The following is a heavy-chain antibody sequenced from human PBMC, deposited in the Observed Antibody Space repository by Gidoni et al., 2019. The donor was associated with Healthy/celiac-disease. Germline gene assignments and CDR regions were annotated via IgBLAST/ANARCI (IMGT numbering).Heavy chain of an antibody. CDR3: ALLPAATKYYYGMDV. J-gene: IGHJ6*02. CDR1: GGTFSSYA. CDR2: IVPIVGTA. V-gene: IGHV1-69*01. D-gene: IGHD2-2*01. Sequence: QVQLVQARAEVKKPGYSVKGSCTASGGTFSSYAISWVRQAPGQGLEWMGGIVPIVGTANYAQKFQGRVTITADESTSTAYMALSSLRSEDTAVYYCALLPAATKYYYGMDVWGQGTTVTVSS.